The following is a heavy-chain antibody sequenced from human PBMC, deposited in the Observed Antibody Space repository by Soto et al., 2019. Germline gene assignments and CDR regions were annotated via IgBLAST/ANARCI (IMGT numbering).Heavy chain of an antibody. D-gene: IGHD2-21*02. CDR2: INHVGST. V-gene: IGHV4-34*01. CDR1: GGSFSGYY. CDR3: ARGDPYTHCPLTFDY. J-gene: IGHJ4*02. Sequence: SETLSLTCAVYGGSFSGYYWSWIRQPPGKGLEWIGEINHVGSTNYNPSLKSRVTIALDTSKNQFSLKVTSVTAADTAVYYCARGDPYTHCPLTFDYWGKGTLVTVSS.